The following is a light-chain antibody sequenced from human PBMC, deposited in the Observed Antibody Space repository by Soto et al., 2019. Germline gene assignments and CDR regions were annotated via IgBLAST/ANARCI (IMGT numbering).Light chain of an antibody. CDR1: QSISSW. CDR2: KAS. Sequence: DIQMTQSPSTLSASVGDRVTITCRASQSISSWLAWYQQKPGKAPKLLIYKASSLESGVPSRFSGSGSETELTLTISSLQPDDFATYYCQQYNSWWTFGQGTKLEIK. CDR3: QQYNSWWT. J-gene: IGKJ2*02. V-gene: IGKV1-5*03.